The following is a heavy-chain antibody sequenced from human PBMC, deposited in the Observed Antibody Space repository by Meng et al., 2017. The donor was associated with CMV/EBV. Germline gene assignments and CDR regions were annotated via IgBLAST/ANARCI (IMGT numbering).Heavy chain of an antibody. V-gene: IGHV3-30*04. CDR1: GFTFSSYA. Sequence: GGSLRLSCAASGFTFSSYAMHWVRQAPGKGLEWVAVISYDGSNKYYADSVKGRFTISRDNSKNTLYLQMNSLRAEDTAVYYCARDLVGGAVTTVGYWGQGTLVTVSS. CDR2: ISYDGSNK. J-gene: IGHJ4*02. D-gene: IGHD4-17*01. CDR3: ARDLVGGAVTTVGY.